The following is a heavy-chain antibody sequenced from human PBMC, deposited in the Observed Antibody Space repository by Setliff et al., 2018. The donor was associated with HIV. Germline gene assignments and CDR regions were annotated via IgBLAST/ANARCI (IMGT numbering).Heavy chain of an antibody. CDR1: GYTFTDYY. CDR2: INPNSGGT. D-gene: IGHD3-10*01. Sequence: ASVKVSCKASGYTFTDYYMHWVRQAPGQGLEWMGWINPNSGGTNYAQKFQGRVTMTRDTSISTAYMELSRMRSDDTDVYYCARDQGWVTMVRGEDAFDIWGQGTMVTVSS. CDR3: ARDQGWVTMVRGEDAFDI. V-gene: IGHV1-2*02. J-gene: IGHJ3*02.